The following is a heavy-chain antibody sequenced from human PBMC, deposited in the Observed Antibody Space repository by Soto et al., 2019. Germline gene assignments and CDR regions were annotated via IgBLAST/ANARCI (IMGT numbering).Heavy chain of an antibody. CDR2: IIPIFGTA. V-gene: IGHV1-69*13. D-gene: IGHD2-2*01. Sequence: ASVKVSCKASGGTFSSYAISWVRQAPGQGLEWMGGIIPIFGTANYAQKFQGRVTITADESTSTAYMELSSLRSEETAVYYCARVLLEGPLPAAKSYYCYYGMDVCGQGPPGTVCS. CDR1: GGTFSSYA. J-gene: IGHJ6*02. CDR3: ARVLLEGPLPAAKSYYCYYGMDV.